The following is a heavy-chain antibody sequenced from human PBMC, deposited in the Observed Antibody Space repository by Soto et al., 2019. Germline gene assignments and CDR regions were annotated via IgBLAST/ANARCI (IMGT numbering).Heavy chain of an antibody. CDR1: GGSISSGGYY. CDR2: IYYSGST. J-gene: IGHJ4*02. Sequence: QVQLQESGPGLVKPSQTLSLTCTVSGGSISSGGYYWSWIRQHPGKGLEWIGYIYYSGSTYYHPSLKSRVTISVDTSKNQFSLKLSSVTAADTAVYYCARGASDKEYGDYNSGRIFFLDYWGQGTLVTVSS. CDR3: ARGASDKEYGDYNSGRIFFLDY. D-gene: IGHD4-17*01. V-gene: IGHV4-31*03.